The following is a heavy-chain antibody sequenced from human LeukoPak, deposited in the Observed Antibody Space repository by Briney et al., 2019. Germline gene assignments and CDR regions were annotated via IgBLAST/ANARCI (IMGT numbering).Heavy chain of an antibody. CDR2: ISWNSGSI. CDR3: AKAPTGIAAAGTPVVAFDI. D-gene: IGHD6-13*01. CDR1: GFTFDDYA. Sequence: GGSLRLSCAASGFTFDDYAMPWVRQAPGKGLEWVSGISWNSGSIGYADSVKDRFTISRDNAKNSLYLQMNSLRAEDTALYYCAKAPTGIAAAGTPVVAFDIWGQGTMVTVSS. V-gene: IGHV3-9*01. J-gene: IGHJ3*02.